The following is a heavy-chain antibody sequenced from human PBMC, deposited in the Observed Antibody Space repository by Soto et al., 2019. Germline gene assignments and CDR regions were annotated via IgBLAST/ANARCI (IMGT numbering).Heavy chain of an antibody. D-gene: IGHD3-16*02. CDR1: GGSISSYY. J-gene: IGHJ3*02. Sequence: PSETLSLACTVSGGSISSYYWSWIRQPPGKGLEWIGYIYYSGSTNYNPSLKSRVTISVDTSKNQFSLKLSSVTAADTAVYYCARAYIWGSYRHDAFAIWGQGTMVTVSS. CDR2: IYYSGST. CDR3: ARAYIWGSYRHDAFAI. V-gene: IGHV4-59*01.